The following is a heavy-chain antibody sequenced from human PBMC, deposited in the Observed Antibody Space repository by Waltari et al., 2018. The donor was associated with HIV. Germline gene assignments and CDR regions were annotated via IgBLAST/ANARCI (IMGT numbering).Heavy chain of an antibody. Sequence: EVQLVESGGGLVQPGGSLRPACAAPGFTSSTGNIIGVRQAPGKGLEWVSSISSVGSYIYYPDSFKGRFTISRDNAKNSLYLQMNSLRVEDTAVYYCAGGGYDYAWGTYRPFDYWGQGTLVTVSS. CDR2: ISSVGSYI. D-gene: IGHD3-16*02. J-gene: IGHJ4*02. V-gene: IGHV3-21*03. CDR1: GFTSSTGN. CDR3: AGGGYDYAWGTYRPFDY.